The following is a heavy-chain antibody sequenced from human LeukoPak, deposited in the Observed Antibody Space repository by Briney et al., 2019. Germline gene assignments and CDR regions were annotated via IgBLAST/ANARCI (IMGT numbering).Heavy chain of an antibody. D-gene: IGHD3-22*01. J-gene: IGHJ4*02. CDR3: AREVDDSSGYYYYDLIGTFDY. CDR1: GFTFSSYW. V-gene: IGHV3-74*01. Sequence: GGSLRLSCAASGFTFSSYWMHWVRQAPGKGLVWVSRINSDGSSTSYADSVKGRFTISRDNAKNTLYLQMNSLRAEDTAVYYCAREVDDSSGYYYYDLIGTFDYWGQGTLVTVSS. CDR2: INSDGSST.